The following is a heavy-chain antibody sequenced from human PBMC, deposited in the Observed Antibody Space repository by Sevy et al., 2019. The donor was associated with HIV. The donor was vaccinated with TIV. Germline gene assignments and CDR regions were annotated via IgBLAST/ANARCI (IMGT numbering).Heavy chain of an antibody. CDR2: ISRSSSTI. V-gene: IGHV3-48*01. J-gene: IGHJ4*02. CDR1: GFTFSSYS. D-gene: IGHD6-19*01. CDR3: ARSPPYSSGWYGIDY. Sequence: GGSLRLSCAASGFTFSSYSMNWVRQAPGKGLEWVSYISRSSSTIYYVDSVKGRFTISRDNARSSRYLQMNSLRAEDTAVYYCARSPPYSSGWYGIDYWGQGTLVTVSS.